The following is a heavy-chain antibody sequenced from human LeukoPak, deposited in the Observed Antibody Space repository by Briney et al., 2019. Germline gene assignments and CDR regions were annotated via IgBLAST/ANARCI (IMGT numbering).Heavy chain of an antibody. D-gene: IGHD2-2*01. Sequence: ASVKVSCKASGCTVSSSAVNCGRQAPGQGLEWMGAIIPIFGTADYAKRLQGRVTITADESTGTAYMELSSLRSDDTAVYYCARETTSSARGFNYYYMDVWGKGTTVTVSS. CDR2: IIPIFGTA. J-gene: IGHJ6*03. V-gene: IGHV1-69*13. CDR3: ARETTSSARGFNYYYMDV. CDR1: GCTVSSSA.